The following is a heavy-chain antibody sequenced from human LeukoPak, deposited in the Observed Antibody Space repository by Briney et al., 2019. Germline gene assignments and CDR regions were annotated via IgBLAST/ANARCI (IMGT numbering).Heavy chain of an antibody. V-gene: IGHV1-8*02. D-gene: IGHD2-2*01. J-gene: IGHJ6*03. CDR1: GYTFTGYY. Sequence: ASVKVSCKASGYTFTGYYMHWVRQATGQGLEWMGWMNPNSGNTGYAQKFQGRVTMTRNTSISTAYMELSSLRSEDTAVYYCARGLVVVPAAMGAYYYYMDVWGKGTTVTISS. CDR2: MNPNSGNT. CDR3: ARGLVVVPAAMGAYYYYMDV.